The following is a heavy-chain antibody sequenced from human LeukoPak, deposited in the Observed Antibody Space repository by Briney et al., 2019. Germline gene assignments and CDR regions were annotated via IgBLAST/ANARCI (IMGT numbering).Heavy chain of an antibody. CDR1: GYTFTMYY. J-gene: IGHJ6*03. D-gene: IGHD3-3*01. CDR2: INPTDGAT. Sequence: ASVKVSCKASGYTFTMYYIHWVRQAPGQGLEWMGVINPTDGATTYAQRFQGRVTMTRDMSTTTVYMDLRSLRSEDTAVYFCARGRRGGVSANLVWLFASYYTYYYMDVWGRGTTVTVSS. V-gene: IGHV1-46*01. CDR3: ARGRRGGVSANLVWLFASYYTYYYMDV.